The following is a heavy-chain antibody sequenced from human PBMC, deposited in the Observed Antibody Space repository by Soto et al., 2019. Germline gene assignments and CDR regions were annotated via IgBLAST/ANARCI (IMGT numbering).Heavy chain of an antibody. D-gene: IGHD5-18*01. V-gene: IGHV4-34*01. J-gene: IGHJ4*02. CDR1: GGSFSGYY. Sequence: SETLSLTCAVYGGSFSGYYWSWIRQPPGKGLEWIGEINRGSTNYNPSLKSRVTISVDTSKNQFSLKLSSVTAADTAVYYCARVRGYSYGLYFDYWGQGTLVTVSS. CDR2: INRGST. CDR3: ARVRGYSYGLYFDY.